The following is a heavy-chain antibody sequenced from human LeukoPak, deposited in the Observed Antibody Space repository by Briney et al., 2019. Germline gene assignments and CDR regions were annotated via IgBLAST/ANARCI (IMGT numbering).Heavy chain of an antibody. CDR2: IYSGGST. CDR3: ARDLRYDSSGMDV. D-gene: IGHD3-22*01. V-gene: IGHV3-53*01. CDR1: GFTVSNNY. Sequence: GGSLRLSCAASGFTVSNNYMSWVRQAPGKGLEWVSVIYSGGSTYYADSVKGRFTISRDNSKNTLYLQMNSLRAEDTAVYYCARDLRYDSSGMDVWGQGTTVTVSS. J-gene: IGHJ6*02.